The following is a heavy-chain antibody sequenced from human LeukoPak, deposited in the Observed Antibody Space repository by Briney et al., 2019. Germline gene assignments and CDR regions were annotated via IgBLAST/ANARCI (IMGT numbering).Heavy chain of an antibody. CDR2: ISGRGDSI. J-gene: IGHJ6*02. Sequence: GGSLRLSCAASGFTISSHAMNWVRQAPGKGLEWVSTISGRGDSIFYADSVKGRFTISRDNSKNTLYLQMNSLRAEDTAVYYCAKTYYDFWSGYYFYYYYGMDVWGQGTTVTVSS. CDR1: GFTISSHA. D-gene: IGHD3-3*01. V-gene: IGHV3-23*01. CDR3: AKTYYDFWSGYYFYYYYGMDV.